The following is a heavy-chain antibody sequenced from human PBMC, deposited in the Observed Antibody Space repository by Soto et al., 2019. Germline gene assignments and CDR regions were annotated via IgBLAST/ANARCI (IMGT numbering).Heavy chain of an antibody. J-gene: IGHJ3*02. CDR3: ASFLVSSSWFDAFDI. Sequence: SETLSLTCAVSGGSISSSNWWSWVRQPPGKGLEWIGEIYHSGSTNYNPSLKSRVTISVDKSKNQFSLKLSSVTAADTAVYYCASFLVSSSWFDAFDIWGQGTMVTVSS. D-gene: IGHD6-13*01. CDR1: GGSISSSNW. CDR2: IYHSGST. V-gene: IGHV4-4*02.